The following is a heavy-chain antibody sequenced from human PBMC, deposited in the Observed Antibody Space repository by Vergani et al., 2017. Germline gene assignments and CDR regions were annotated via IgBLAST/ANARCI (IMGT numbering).Heavy chain of an antibody. V-gene: IGHV3-33*01. J-gene: IGHJ4*02. CDR3: AADQGGRAYCGGDCYSN. CDR1: GFTFSSYG. D-gene: IGHD2-21*02. CDR2: IWYDGSNK. Sequence: QVQLVESGGGVVQPGRSLRLSCAASGFTFSSYGMHWVRQAPGKGLEWVAVIWYDGSNKYYADSVKGRFTISRDNSKNTLYLQMNSLRAEDTAVYYCAADQGGRAYCGGDCYSNWGQGTLVTVSS.